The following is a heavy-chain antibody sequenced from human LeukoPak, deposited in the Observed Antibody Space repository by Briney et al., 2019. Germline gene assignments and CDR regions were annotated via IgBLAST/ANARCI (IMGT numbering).Heavy chain of an antibody. CDR1: GSTFSSYS. CDR2: ISSSSSTT. CDR3: ARRAGDYSHPYDY. Sequence: GGSLRLSCAASGSTFSSYSMNWVRQAPGKGLEWVSYISSSSSTTYYADSVKGRFTISRDNSKNTVHLQMNSLRAEDTAMYYCARRAGDYSHPYDYWGQGTLVTVPS. V-gene: IGHV3-48*01. J-gene: IGHJ4*02. D-gene: IGHD3-22*01.